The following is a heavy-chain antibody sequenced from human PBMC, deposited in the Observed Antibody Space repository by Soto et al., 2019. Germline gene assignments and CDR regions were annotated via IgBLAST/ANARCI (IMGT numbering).Heavy chain of an antibody. D-gene: IGHD4-17*01. CDR1: GFTFSSYD. CDR3: ARVHPHDYGDYWYFDL. CDR2: IGTAGDT. V-gene: IGHV3-13*01. J-gene: IGHJ2*01. Sequence: EVQLVESGGGLVQPGGSLRLSCAASGFTFSSYDMHWVRQATGKGLEWVSAIGTAGDTYYPGSVKGRFTIARENAKNSLYLQMNILRAGDTAVYYCARVHPHDYGDYWYFDLWGRGTLVTVSS.